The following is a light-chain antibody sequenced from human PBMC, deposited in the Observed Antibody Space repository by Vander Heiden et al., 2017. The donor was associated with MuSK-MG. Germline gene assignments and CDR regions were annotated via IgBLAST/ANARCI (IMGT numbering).Light chain of an antibody. CDR2: ATS. J-gene: IGKJ4*01. Sequence: DIQMTQSPSSLSASVGDRVTITCRASQSVSNYLNWYRQKAGKAPEILIYATSTLHSGVPSRFSGSGSGTDFTLTISSLQPEDFATYYCQQGVSSPSTFGGGTKVEIK. CDR3: QQGVSSPST. V-gene: IGKV1-39*01. CDR1: QSVSNY.